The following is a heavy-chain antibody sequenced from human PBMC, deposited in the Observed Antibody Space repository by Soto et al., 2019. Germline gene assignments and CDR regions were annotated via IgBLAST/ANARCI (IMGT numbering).Heavy chain of an antibody. J-gene: IGHJ6*02. CDR1: GSGFISSG. V-gene: IGHV1-58*02. Sequence: GASVKVSCKASGSGFISSGIQWVRQAHGQRLEWIGWIVVASGQTNYAQNFRGRVAITRDTSTATAYIELTGLTSEDTAVYFCSADHPDIGVGWWVWGQGTTVTVSS. CDR3: SADHPDIGVGWWV. CDR2: IVVASGQT. D-gene: IGHD2-15*01.